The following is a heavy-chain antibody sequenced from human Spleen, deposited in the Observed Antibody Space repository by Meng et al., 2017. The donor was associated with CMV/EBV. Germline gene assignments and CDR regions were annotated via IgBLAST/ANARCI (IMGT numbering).Heavy chain of an antibody. D-gene: IGHD3-3*01. CDR1: GYTFTDHY. CDR2: IYPNSGGT. CDR3: GRDTRLEAYYDFDY. J-gene: IGHJ4*02. Sequence: ASVKVSCKASGYTFTDHYFHWVRQAPGQGLEWMGWIYPNSGGTHYAQKFQGRLTVTTDTSISTGYMELSSLGSDDTAVYYCGRDTRLEAYYDFDYWGQGTLVTVSS. V-gene: IGHV1-2*02.